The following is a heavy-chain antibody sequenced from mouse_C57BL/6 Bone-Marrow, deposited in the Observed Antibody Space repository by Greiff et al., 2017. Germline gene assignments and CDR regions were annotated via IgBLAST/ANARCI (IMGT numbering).Heavy chain of an antibody. V-gene: IGHV1-47*01. Sequence: VKLMESGAELVKPGASVKISCKASGYTFTTYPIEWMKQNHGKSLEWIGNFHPYNDDTKYNEKFKGKATLTVEKSSSTVYLELSRLTSDDSAVYYCARHYSNYLFAYWGQGTLVTVSA. CDR3: ARHYSNYLFAY. CDR1: GYTFTTYP. J-gene: IGHJ3*01. D-gene: IGHD2-5*01. CDR2: FHPYNDDT.